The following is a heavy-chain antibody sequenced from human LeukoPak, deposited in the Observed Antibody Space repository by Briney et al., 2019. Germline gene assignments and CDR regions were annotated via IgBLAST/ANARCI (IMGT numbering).Heavy chain of an antibody. V-gene: IGHV4-59*08. CDR1: SGSISSYY. CDR3: ARRTYNWNEYYFDY. D-gene: IGHD1-1*01. CDR2: IYYSGST. J-gene: IGHJ4*02. Sequence: SETLSLTCTVSSGSISSYYWSWIRQPPGKGLEWIGYIYYSGSTNYNPSLKSRVTISVDTSKNQFSLKLSSVTAADTAVYYCARRTYNWNEYYFDYWGQGTLVTVSS.